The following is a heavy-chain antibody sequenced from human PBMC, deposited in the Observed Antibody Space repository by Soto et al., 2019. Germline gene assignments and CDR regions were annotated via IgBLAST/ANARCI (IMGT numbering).Heavy chain of an antibody. V-gene: IGHV1-18*01. CDR1: GYTFSSYS. J-gene: IGHJ4*02. CDR3: ARDKGYYDF. Sequence: QIQMVQSGAEVKQPGASVKISCKTSGYTFSSYSINWVRQAPGQGLEWMAWISTTSGNTHYAERVKIRVTVTLDKAARTAFMEMWGLTSDDSAVYFCARDKGYYDFWGQGTLVTVSS. CDR2: ISTTSGNT.